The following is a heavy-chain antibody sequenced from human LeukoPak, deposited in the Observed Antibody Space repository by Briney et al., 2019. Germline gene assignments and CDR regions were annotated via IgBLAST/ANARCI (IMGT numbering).Heavy chain of an antibody. D-gene: IGHD6-6*01. CDR1: GFTFSSYG. Sequence: GGSLRLSCAASGFTFSSYGMHWVRQAPGKGLEWVAIIWHDGSNKYYAGSVKGRFTVSRDDSRNTLYLQMNSLRVEDTAIYYCVRDGPRGSSSFDYWGQGTLVTVSS. V-gene: IGHV3-33*08. J-gene: IGHJ4*02. CDR3: VRDGPRGSSSFDY. CDR2: IWHDGSNK.